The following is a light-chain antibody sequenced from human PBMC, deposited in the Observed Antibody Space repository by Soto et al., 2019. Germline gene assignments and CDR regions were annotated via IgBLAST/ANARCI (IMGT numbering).Light chain of an antibody. V-gene: IGLV2-23*01. Sequence: QSVLTQPASVSGSPGQSITISCPGTSSDVGSYNLVSWYQQHPGKAPKLMIYEGSKRPSGVSNRFSGSKSGNTASLTISGLQAEDEADYYCCSYAGSSTHVVFGGGTKVTVL. CDR1: SSDVGSYNL. CDR2: EGS. J-gene: IGLJ2*01. CDR3: CSYAGSSTHVV.